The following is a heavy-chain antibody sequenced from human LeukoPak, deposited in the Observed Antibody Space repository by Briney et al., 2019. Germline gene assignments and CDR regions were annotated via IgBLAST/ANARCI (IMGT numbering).Heavy chain of an antibody. CDR2: TYYRSKWYN. D-gene: IGHD3-10*01. CDR3: ARGSRSAGSGSYYDFDY. J-gene: IGHJ4*02. CDR1: GDSVSTNSAT. V-gene: IGHV6-1*01. Sequence: SQTLSLTCAISGDSVSTNSATWNWIRQSPSRGLEWLGRTYYRSKWYNDYAVSVKSRVTINRDTSKNQFSLQLNSVTPEDTAVYYCARGSRSAGSGSYYDFDYWGQGTLVTVSS.